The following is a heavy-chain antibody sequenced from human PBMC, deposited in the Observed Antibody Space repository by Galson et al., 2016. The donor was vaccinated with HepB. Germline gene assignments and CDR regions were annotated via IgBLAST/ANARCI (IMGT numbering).Heavy chain of an antibody. CDR2: FDPEGGET. Sequence: SVKVSYKVSGYALTELSMHWVRQAPGNGLEWMGGFDPEGGETIYAQRFQGRVTMTEDTSTDTAYMELSSLRSEDTAVYYCATDRRIQLFGYYYFDYWGQGTLVTVSS. J-gene: IGHJ4*02. CDR1: GYALTELS. D-gene: IGHD5-18*01. V-gene: IGHV1-24*01. CDR3: ATDRRIQLFGYYYFDY.